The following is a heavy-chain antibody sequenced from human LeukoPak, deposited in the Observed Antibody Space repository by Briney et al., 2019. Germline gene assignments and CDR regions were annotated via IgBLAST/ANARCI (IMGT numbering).Heavy chain of an antibody. CDR1: GGSIINHY. CDR3: VRDVRYASGWSTPES. J-gene: IGHJ5*02. CDR2: IYSSGSA. V-gene: IGHV4-4*07. D-gene: IGHD6-19*01. Sequence: PSETLSLTCTVSGGSIINHYWSWIRQPAGKGLEWIGRIYSSGSANYSPSLKSRVSMSIDTSNNHFSLNLTSVTAADTALYFCVRDVRYASGWSTPESWGQGTLVTVSS.